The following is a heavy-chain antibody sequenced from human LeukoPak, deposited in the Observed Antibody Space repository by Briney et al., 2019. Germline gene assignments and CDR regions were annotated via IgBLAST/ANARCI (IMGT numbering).Heavy chain of an antibody. CDR1: GGTFSSYA. Sequence: ASVKVSCKASGGTFSSYAISWVRQAPGQGLEWMGGIIPIFGTANYAQKFQGRVTITADESASTAYMELSSLRAEDTAVYYCARASLGCSSSWRQDYFDYWGQGTLVTVSS. J-gene: IGHJ4*02. D-gene: IGHD6-13*01. V-gene: IGHV1-69*13. CDR3: ARASLGCSSSWRQDYFDY. CDR2: IIPIFGTA.